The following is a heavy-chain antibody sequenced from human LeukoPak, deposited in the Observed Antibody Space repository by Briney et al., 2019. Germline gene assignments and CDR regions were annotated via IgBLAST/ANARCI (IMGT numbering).Heavy chain of an antibody. Sequence: ASVKVSCKASGYTFSDYGITWVRQAPGQGLEWMGWISAYNGNTNYAQKLQGRVTMTTDTSTSTAYMELRSLRSDDTAVYYCARGFGNCGGDCYFDYWGQGTLVTVSS. CDR2: ISAYNGNT. J-gene: IGHJ4*02. V-gene: IGHV1-18*04. CDR3: ARGFGNCGGDCYFDY. D-gene: IGHD2-21*02. CDR1: GYTFSDYG.